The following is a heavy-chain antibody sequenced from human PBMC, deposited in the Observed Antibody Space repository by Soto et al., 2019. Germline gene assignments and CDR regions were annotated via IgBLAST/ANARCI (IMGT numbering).Heavy chain of an antibody. V-gene: IGHV1-69*13. CDR2: IIPIFGTA. J-gene: IGHJ6*02. CDR3: ARDLQDIVVVPPHQQLANYYGMDV. Sequence: SVKVSCKASGGTFSSYAISWVRQAPGQGLEWMGGIIPIFGTANYAQKFQGRVTITADESTSTAYMELSSLRSEDTAVYYCARDLQDIVVVPPHQQLANYYGMDVWGQGTTVTVSS. D-gene: IGHD2-2*01. CDR1: GGTFSSYA.